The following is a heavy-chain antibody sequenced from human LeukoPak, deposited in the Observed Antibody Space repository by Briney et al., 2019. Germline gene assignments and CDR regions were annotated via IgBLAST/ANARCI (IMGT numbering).Heavy chain of an antibody. Sequence: GVLRLSCAASGFTFSSYAMSWVGQAPGKGLGWVSAISGSGGSTYYADSVKGRFTISRDNSKNTLYLQMNSLRAEDTAVYYCAKDLGIAARLRDYWGQGTLVTVSS. CDR3: AKDLGIAARLRDY. CDR1: GFTFSSYA. CDR2: ISGSGGST. D-gene: IGHD6-6*01. V-gene: IGHV3-23*01. J-gene: IGHJ4*02.